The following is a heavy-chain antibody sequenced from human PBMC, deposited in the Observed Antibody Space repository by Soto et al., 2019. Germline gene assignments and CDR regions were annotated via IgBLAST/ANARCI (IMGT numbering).Heavy chain of an antibody. CDR2: IIPILGIA. D-gene: IGHD6-19*01. CDR3: ASVIAVADYGPSDY. CDR1: GGTFSSYT. J-gene: IGHJ4*02. V-gene: IGHV1-69*02. Sequence: ASVKVSCKASGGTFSSYTISWVRQAPGQGLEWMGRIIPILGIANYAQKFQGRVTITADKSTSTAYMELSSLRSEDTAVYYCASVIAVADYGPSDYWGQGTLVTVSS.